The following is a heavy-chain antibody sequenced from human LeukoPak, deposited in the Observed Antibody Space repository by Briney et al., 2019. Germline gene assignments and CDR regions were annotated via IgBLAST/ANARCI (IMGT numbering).Heavy chain of an antibody. CDR2: SYYSGST. D-gene: IGHD2/OR15-2a*01. Sequence: PSQTLSLTCTVSGGSISSYYWSWIRQPPGKGREWIGYSYYSGSTNYNPSLKSRVTIPVDTSKNQFSLKLSSVTAADTAVYYCARQNLNRFDFWGQGTLVTVSS. V-gene: IGHV4-59*08. J-gene: IGHJ4*02. CDR1: GGSISSYY. CDR3: ARQNLNRFDF.